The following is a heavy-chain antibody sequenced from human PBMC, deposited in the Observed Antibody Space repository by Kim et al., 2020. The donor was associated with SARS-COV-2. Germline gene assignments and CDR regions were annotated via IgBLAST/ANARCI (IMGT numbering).Heavy chain of an antibody. D-gene: IGHD1-1*01. CDR3: ARGGLNWNDVDF. J-gene: IGHJ4*02. CDR2: ISGGSSYT. V-gene: IGHV3-11*05. CDR1: GFTFSDYH. Sequence: GGSLRLSCAASGFTFSDYHMSWIRQAPGKGLEWISYISGGSSYTDYADSVKGRFTISRDNAKNSLYVQMNSLRAEDTAVYYCARGGLNWNDVDFWGQGTLFTVSS.